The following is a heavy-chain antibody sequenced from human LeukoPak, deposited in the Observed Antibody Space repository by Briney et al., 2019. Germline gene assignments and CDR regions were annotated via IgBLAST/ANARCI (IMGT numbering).Heavy chain of an antibody. V-gene: IGHV3-30*18. D-gene: IGHD3-22*01. CDR2: ISYDGSNK. J-gene: IGHJ4*02. CDR1: GFTFSNYA. CDR3: AEGGYYDSSGYRR. Sequence: GGSLRLSCVASGFTFSNYAMNWVRRAPGKGLEWVAVISYDGSNKYYADSVKGRFTISRDNSKNTLYLQMNSLRAEDTAVYYCAEGGYYDSSGYRRWGQGTLVTVSS.